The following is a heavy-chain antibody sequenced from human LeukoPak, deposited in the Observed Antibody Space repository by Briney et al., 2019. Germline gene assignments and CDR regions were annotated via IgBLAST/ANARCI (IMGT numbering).Heavy chain of an antibody. D-gene: IGHD4-23*01. Sequence: GGSLRLSCAASGFTFNSYGMHWVRQAPGKGLEWVAVISYDGSNKYYADSVKGRFTISRDNSKNTPYLQMNSLRAEDTAVYYRAKRGDYGGNSPFDYWGQGTLVTVSS. CDR1: GFTFNSYG. CDR2: ISYDGSNK. J-gene: IGHJ4*02. V-gene: IGHV3-30*18. CDR3: AKRGDYGGNSPFDY.